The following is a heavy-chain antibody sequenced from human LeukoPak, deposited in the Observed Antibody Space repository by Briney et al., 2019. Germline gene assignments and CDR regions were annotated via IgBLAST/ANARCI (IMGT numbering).Heavy chain of an antibody. D-gene: IGHD3-3*01. CDR2: IYYSGTT. Sequence: SETLSLTCTVSDGSIYSYYWSWIRQPPGKGLEWIGYIYYSGTTSYNPSLKSRVTISVDTSKNQFSLKLSSVTAADTAVYYCARAIFGGFLDYWGQGTLVTVSS. J-gene: IGHJ4*02. CDR1: DGSIYSYY. CDR3: ARAIFGGFLDY. V-gene: IGHV4-59*08.